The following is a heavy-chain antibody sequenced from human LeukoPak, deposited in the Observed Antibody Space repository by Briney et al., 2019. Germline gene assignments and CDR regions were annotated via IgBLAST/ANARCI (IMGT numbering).Heavy chain of an antibody. D-gene: IGHD6-6*01. CDR2: IYYSGST. Sequence: NPSETLSLTCTVSAGSINNYYWSWIRQPPGKGLEWIGYIYYSGSTNYNPSLKSRVTISVDTSKKQVSLNLSFVTAADTAVYYCARVAARYVGMDVWGQGTTVTVSS. V-gene: IGHV4-59*01. J-gene: IGHJ6*02. CDR3: ARVAARYVGMDV. CDR1: AGSINNYY.